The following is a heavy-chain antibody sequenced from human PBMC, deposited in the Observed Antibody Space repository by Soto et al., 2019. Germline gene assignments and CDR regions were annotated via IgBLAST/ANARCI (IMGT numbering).Heavy chain of an antibody. J-gene: IGHJ4*02. CDR1: GGSISNYY. Sequence: QVQLQESGPGLVKPSETLSLTCTVSGGSISNYYCSWIRQPPGKGLEWIGYIYYSGSTNYNPSLKSRVTISVDTSKNQFSLKLSSVTAADTAVYYCARAGAATLSDYWGQGTMGTVSS. D-gene: IGHD2-15*01. CDR3: ARAGAATLSDY. V-gene: IGHV4-59*01. CDR2: IYYSGST.